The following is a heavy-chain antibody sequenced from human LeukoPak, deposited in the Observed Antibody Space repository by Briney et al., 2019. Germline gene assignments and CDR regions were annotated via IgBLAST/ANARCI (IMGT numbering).Heavy chain of an antibody. CDR3: ARVGYSYVINDWSRTGLGAYPTKYYYHMDV. D-gene: IGHD5-18*01. V-gene: IGHV4-31*03. J-gene: IGHJ6*03. CDR2: IYYSGST. Sequence: SETLSLTCTVSGGSISSGGYYWSWIRQHPGKGLEWIGYIYYSGSTYYNPSLESRVTISGDTSKNQFSLKLSSVTAADTAVYFCARVGYSYVINDWSRTGLGAYPTKYYYHMDVWGKGTTVTVSS. CDR1: GGSISSGGYY.